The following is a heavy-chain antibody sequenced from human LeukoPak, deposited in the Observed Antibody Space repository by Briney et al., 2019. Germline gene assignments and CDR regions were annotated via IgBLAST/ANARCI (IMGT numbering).Heavy chain of an antibody. D-gene: IGHD6-19*01. J-gene: IGHJ4*02. CDR3: ARDPGGWYDY. Sequence: PGGSLRLSCAASGFTFTSYYMHWVRQAPGQGLEWMGIINPSGGSTSYAQKFQGRVTMTRDTSTSTVYMELSSLRSEDTAVYYCARDPGGWYDYWGQGTLVTVSS. CDR2: INPSGGST. V-gene: IGHV1-46*01. CDR1: GFTFTSYY.